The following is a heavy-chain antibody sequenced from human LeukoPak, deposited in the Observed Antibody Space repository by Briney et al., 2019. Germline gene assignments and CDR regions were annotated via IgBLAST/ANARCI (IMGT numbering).Heavy chain of an antibody. D-gene: IGHD2/OR15-2a*01. J-gene: IGHJ4*02. Sequence: SETRSLTCTVSGGSISSSGYYWGWIRQPPGKGLEWIGSISYSGTTFYNPSLKSRVTISADTSKNQFFLNLSSATAADTAMYYCARRVIAATLDYWGRGTLVTVSA. CDR1: GGSISSSGYY. V-gene: IGHV4-39*01. CDR2: ISYSGTT. CDR3: ARRVIAATLDY.